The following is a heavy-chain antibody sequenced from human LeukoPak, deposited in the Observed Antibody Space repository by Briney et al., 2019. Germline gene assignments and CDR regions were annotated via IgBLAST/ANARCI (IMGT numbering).Heavy chain of an antibody. Sequence: PGGSLRLSCAASGFTFSDFYMSWIRRAPGKGLEWVSKISTSITYTKYADSVEGRFTVSRDNAKSSLYLQVNSLGAEDTAVYYCARLREGTDHDYWGQGTLVTVSS. V-gene: IGHV3-11*06. CDR1: GFTFSDFY. CDR3: ARLREGTDHDY. D-gene: IGHD1-14*01. CDR2: ISTSITYT. J-gene: IGHJ4*02.